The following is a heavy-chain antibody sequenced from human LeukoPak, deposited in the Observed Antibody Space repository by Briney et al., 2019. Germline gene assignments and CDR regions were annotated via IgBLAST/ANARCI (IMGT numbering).Heavy chain of an antibody. Sequence: GGSLRLSCAASGFTFSSYSMNWVRQAPGKGLEWVSYISSSSSTIYYADSVKGRFTISRDNAKNSLYLQMNSLRAEDTAVYYCASGERGYYNSSGYRWGQGTLVTVSS. CDR1: GFTFSSYS. J-gene: IGHJ4*02. D-gene: IGHD3-22*01. V-gene: IGHV3-48*01. CDR3: ASGERGYYNSSGYR. CDR2: ISSSSSTI.